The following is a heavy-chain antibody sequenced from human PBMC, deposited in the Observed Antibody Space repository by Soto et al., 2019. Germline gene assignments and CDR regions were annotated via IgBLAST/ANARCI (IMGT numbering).Heavy chain of an antibody. CDR2: IIPILGET. Sequence: QVQLVQSGAEVKKPGSSVRVSCKASGTIFSSYTISWVRQAPGQGRAWMGRIIPILGETNSAQKFQGRVTLTADKSTNTAYMQLNSLRWEDTAVYYCARGLGGRMDDWGQGTTGTVS. V-gene: IGHV1-69*08. J-gene: IGHJ6*02. CDR1: GTIFSSYT. D-gene: IGHD3-16*01. CDR3: ARGLGGRMDD.